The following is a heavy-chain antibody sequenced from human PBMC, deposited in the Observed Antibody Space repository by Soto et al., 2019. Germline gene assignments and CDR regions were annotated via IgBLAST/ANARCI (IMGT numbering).Heavy chain of an antibody. Sequence: GGSLRLSCAASGFTFSSYAMHWVRQAPGKGLEWVSVISCDGSNKYYADSVKGRFTISRDNSKNTLYLQMNSLRAEDTVGYDCARDAGGCSGGSCYCGWADPWGQGTMVTVSS. D-gene: IGHD2-15*01. CDR3: ARDAGGCSGGSCYCGWADP. CDR2: ISCDGSNK. J-gene: IGHJ5*02. CDR1: GFTFSSYA. V-gene: IGHV3-30*04.